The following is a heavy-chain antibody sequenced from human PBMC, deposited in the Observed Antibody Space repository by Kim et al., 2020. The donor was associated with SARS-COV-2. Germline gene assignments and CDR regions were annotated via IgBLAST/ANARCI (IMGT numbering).Heavy chain of an antibody. V-gene: IGHV3-21*01. Sequence: GGSLRLSCAASGFTFSSYSMNWVRQAPGKGLEWVSSISSSSSYIHYADSVKGRFTISRDNAKNSLYLQMNSLRAEDTAVYYCARDLENYYGSGTKRYYMDVWGKGTTVTVSS. CDR3: ARDLENYYGSGTKRYYMDV. CDR2: ISSSSSYI. CDR1: GFTFSSYS. D-gene: IGHD3-10*01. J-gene: IGHJ6*03.